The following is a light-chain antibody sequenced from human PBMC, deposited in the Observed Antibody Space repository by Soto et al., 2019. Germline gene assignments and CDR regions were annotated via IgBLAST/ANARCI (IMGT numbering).Light chain of an antibody. Sequence: QSALTQPASVSGSPGQSITISCTGTSSDVGGYNYVSWYQQHPGKAPKLMIYDVSNRPSGVSNRFSGSKSGNTASLTISGLQAEEEADYYCSSYTSSSTLAFGTGTKVTVL. CDR3: SSYTSSSTLA. V-gene: IGLV2-14*01. CDR1: SSDVGGYNY. CDR2: DVS. J-gene: IGLJ1*01.